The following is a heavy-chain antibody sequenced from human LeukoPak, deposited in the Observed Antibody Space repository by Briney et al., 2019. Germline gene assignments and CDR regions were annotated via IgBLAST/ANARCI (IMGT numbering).Heavy chain of an antibody. CDR2: IYYSGST. V-gene: IGHV4-31*03. CDR3: ASTVRGITMVRGVISPTNWFDP. D-gene: IGHD3-10*01. Sequence: SQTLSLTCTVSGGSIRSVGYYWSWIRQHPGKGLGWIGYIYYSGSTYYNPSLKSRVTISVDTSKNQFSLKLSSVTAADTAVYYCASTVRGITMVRGVISPTNWFDPWGQGTLVTVSS. CDR1: GGSIRSVGYY. J-gene: IGHJ5*02.